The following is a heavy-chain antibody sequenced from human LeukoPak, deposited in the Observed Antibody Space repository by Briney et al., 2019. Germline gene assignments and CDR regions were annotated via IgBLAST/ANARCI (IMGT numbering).Heavy chain of an antibody. CDR1: GYTFTSYD. D-gene: IGHD1-26*01. CDR3: ARVRELRYYYGMDV. J-gene: IGHJ6*02. Sequence: GASVKVSCKASGYTFTSYDINWVRQATGQGLEWMGWMNPNSGNTGYAQKFQDRVTMTRNTSISTAYMELSSLRSEDTAVYYCARVRELRYYYGMDVWGQGTTVTVSS. V-gene: IGHV1-8*01. CDR2: MNPNSGNT.